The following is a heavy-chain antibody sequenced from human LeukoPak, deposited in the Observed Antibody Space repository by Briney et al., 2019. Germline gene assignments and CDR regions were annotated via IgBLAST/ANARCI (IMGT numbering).Heavy chain of an antibody. V-gene: IGHV3-15*01. CDR3: TTDRGRTELPLFAS. CDR1: GFTFTTYG. CDR2: IKSKTDGGTA. Sequence: GVSLRLSCAASGFTFTTYGLHWVRQAPGKGQEWVGRIKSKTDGGTADYAAPVKVRFTISRDESKNTLYLQMNSLKTEDTAVYFCTTDRGRTELPLFASWGQGTLVTVSS. D-gene: IGHD1-26*01. J-gene: IGHJ5*01.